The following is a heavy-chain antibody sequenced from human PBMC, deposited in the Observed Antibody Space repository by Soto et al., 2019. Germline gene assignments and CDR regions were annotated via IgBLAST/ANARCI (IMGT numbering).Heavy chain of an antibody. CDR3: ARSSQWLVGGLDY. CDR2: ISSSSSTI. J-gene: IGHJ4*02. Sequence: EVQLVESGGGLVQPGGSLRLSCAASGFTFSSYNMNRVRQAPGKGLEWVSYISSSSSTIYYADSVKGRFTISRDNAKNSLYLQMNSLRAEDTAVYYCARSSQWLVGGLDYWGQGTLVTVSS. D-gene: IGHD6-19*01. CDR1: GFTFSSYN. V-gene: IGHV3-48*01.